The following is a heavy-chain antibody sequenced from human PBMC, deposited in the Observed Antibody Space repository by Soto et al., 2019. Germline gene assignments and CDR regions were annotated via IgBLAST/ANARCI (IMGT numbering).Heavy chain of an antibody. J-gene: IGHJ6*03. Sequence: HPGGSLRLSCAASGFTVSSNYMSWVRQATGKGLERVSVIYSGGSTYYADSVKGRFTISRHNSKNTLYLQMNSLRAEDTAVYYCSRRGYGSGSYTPNYYYYMDVWCKGTTVTVSS. D-gene: IGHD3-10*01. CDR2: IYSGGST. CDR1: GFTVSSNY. V-gene: IGHV3-53*04. CDR3: SRRGYGSGSYTPNYYYYMDV.